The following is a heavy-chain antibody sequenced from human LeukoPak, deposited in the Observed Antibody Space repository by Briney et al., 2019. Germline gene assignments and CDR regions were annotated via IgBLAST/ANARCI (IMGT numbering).Heavy chain of an antibody. J-gene: IGHJ4*02. CDR3: ARSIPDYYDSSGYYSASFDY. D-gene: IGHD3-22*01. CDR1: GGSISSCY. V-gene: IGHV4-59*08. CDR2: IYYSGST. Sequence: SETLSLTCTVSGGSISSCYWSWIRQPPGKGLEWIGYIYYSGSTNYNPSLKSRVTISVDTSKNQFSLKLSSVTAADTAVYYCARSIPDYYDSSGYYSASFDYWGQGTLVTVSS.